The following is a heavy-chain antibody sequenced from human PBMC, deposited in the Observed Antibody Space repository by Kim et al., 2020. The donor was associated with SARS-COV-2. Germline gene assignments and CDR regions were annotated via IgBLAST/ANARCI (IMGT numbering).Heavy chain of an antibody. Sequence: GGSLRLSCAASGFTVSSHYMSWVRQAPGKGLECVSVIFVDDSTYYADSVRGRFTISRDTSKNTLYLRMNSLRVEDTAVYYCARGPPYSDGYGIDEWGQGTVVTVSS. CDR3: ARGPPYSDGYGIDE. D-gene: IGHD2-21*01. CDR1: GFTVSSHY. CDR2: IFVDDST. V-gene: IGHV3-53*01. J-gene: IGHJ4*02.